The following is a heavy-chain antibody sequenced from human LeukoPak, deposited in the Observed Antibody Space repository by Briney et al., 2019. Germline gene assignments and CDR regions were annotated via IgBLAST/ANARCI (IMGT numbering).Heavy chain of an antibody. CDR2: ISGSGGST. V-gene: IGHV3-23*01. D-gene: IGHD6-13*01. CDR1: ESTFRGIA. J-gene: IGHJ4*02. CDR3: ASIRAAAGLRGLDY. Sequence: PGGSLSSXFPPPESTFRGIALTGVRRAPGRGRDGASPISGSGGSTYYADSVKGRFTISRDNSKNTLYLQMNSLRAEDTAVYYCASIRAAAGLRGLDYWGQGTLVTVSS.